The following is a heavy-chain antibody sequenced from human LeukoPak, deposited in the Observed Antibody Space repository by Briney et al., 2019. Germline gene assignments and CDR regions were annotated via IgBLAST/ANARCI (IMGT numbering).Heavy chain of an antibody. D-gene: IGHD3-9*01. Sequence: ASLKVSCKASGYTFTSYYMHWVRQAPGQGLEWMGIINPSGGSTSYAQKFQGRVTMTRDTSTSTAYMELSSLRSEDTAVYYCARDLLYYDILTGYPNRYYYYYMDVWGKGTTVTVSS. V-gene: IGHV1-46*01. CDR2: INPSGGST. J-gene: IGHJ6*03. CDR3: ARDLLYYDILTGYPNRYYYYYMDV. CDR1: GYTFTSYY.